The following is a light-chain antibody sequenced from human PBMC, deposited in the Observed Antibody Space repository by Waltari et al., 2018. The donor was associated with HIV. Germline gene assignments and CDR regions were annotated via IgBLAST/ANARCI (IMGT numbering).Light chain of an antibody. CDR2: YDT. Sequence: SYVLTQPPSVSVAPGQTARISCAGDTIGSKSVHWYQQKPGQPPVLVVYYDTDRPSGIPERFSGSNSGNTATLIISGVEAGDEADYYCHVWDSFSDHRVFGGGTELTVL. J-gene: IGLJ2*01. CDR1: TIGSKS. CDR3: HVWDSFSDHRV. V-gene: IGLV3-21*02.